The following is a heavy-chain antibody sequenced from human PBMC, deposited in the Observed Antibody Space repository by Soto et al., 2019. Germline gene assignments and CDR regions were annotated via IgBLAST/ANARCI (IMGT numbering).Heavy chain of an antibody. D-gene: IGHD2-2*02. Sequence: KPSETLSLTCTVSGGSISSGGYYWSWIRQHPGKGLEWIGYIYYSGSTYYNPSLKSRVTISVDTSKNQFSLKLSSVTAADTAVYYCARDTEERRYCSSTSCYSGMNWGQGTLVTVSS. CDR3: ARDTEERRYCSSTSCYSGMN. V-gene: IGHV4-31*03. J-gene: IGHJ4*02. CDR2: IYYSGST. CDR1: GGSISSGGYY.